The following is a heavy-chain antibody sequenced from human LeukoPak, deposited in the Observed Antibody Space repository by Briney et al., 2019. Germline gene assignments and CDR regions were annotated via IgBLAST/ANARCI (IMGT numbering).Heavy chain of an antibody. J-gene: IGHJ4*02. V-gene: IGHV3-74*01. Sequence: GGSLRLSCAASGFTFSIYWVHWVRQAAGKGLVWVSSINSDGSSTSYADSVKGRFTISRDNAKNTLYLQMNTLRAEDTAVYYCASLDYWGQGTPVTVSS. CDR2: INSDGSST. CDR3: ASLDY. CDR1: GFTFSIYW.